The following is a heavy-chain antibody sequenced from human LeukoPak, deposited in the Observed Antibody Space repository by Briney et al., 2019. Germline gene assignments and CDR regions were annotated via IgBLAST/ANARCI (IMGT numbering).Heavy chain of an antibody. CDR3: TRDRSRAEDD. J-gene: IGHJ4*02. CDR2: INQGGSDK. CDR1: GFTFSGHW. Sequence: PGGSLRLSCAASGFTFSGHWMSWVRQAPGKGLEWEANINQGGSDKYYVDSVKGRFTISRDNATNLLYLQMTSLRGEDTAVYYCTRDRSRAEDDWGQGTLVTVSS. V-gene: IGHV3-7*01. D-gene: IGHD1-14*01.